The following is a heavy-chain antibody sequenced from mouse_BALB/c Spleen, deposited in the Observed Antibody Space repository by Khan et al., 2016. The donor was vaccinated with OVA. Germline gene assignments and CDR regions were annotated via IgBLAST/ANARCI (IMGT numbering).Heavy chain of an antibody. J-gene: IGHJ3*01. CDR3: TRSGYGTFAY. D-gene: IGHD2-1*01. CDR1: GYTFTSYY. V-gene: IGHV1S81*02. CDR2: INPSNGGT. Sequence: QVQLQQSGAELVKPGASVRLSCKASGYTFTSYYLYWVKQRPGQGLEWIGDINPSNGGTNFNEKFKSKATLTVDKSSSTAYMQLSSLTSEDSAFYYCTRSGYGTFAYWGQGTLVTVSA.